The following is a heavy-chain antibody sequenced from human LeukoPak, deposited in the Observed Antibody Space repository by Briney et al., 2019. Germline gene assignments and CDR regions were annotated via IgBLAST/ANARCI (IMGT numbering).Heavy chain of an antibody. J-gene: IGHJ4*02. CDR3: ARIRGYTYDYDFDY. CDR2: IKQDGGEK. D-gene: IGHD5-18*01. Sequence: PGGSLRLSCVGSRFTFNNYWMSWVRQTPGKGLEWVATIKQDGGEKYYVDSVKGRFTISRDNAKNSLYLQMNSLRAEDTAVYYCARIRGYTYDYDFDYWGQGTLVTVSS. V-gene: IGHV3-7*01. CDR1: RFTFNNYW.